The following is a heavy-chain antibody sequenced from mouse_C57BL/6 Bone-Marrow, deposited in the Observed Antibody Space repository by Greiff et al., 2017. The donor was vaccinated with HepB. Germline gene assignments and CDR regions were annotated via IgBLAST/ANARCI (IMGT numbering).Heavy chain of an antibody. Sequence: QVTLQESGPGILQPSPSLSLTCPFSGFSLSTFGMGVGWIRQPPGIGLEWLAHIWWVDAKYDNTALKSRLTISKDTSKNHIFLKIAHVDTADTATYYCARMRVLRNFDYEGPGTTLTVSS. J-gene: IGHJ2*01. CDR1: GFSLSTFGMG. D-gene: IGHD1-1*01. V-gene: IGHV8-8*01. CDR3: ARMRVLRNFDY. CDR2: IWWVDAK.